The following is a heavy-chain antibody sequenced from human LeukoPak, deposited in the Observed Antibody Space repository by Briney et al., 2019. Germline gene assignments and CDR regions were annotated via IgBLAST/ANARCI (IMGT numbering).Heavy chain of an antibody. CDR3: ARDHSNWNYAPDF. CDR2: ISASNGNT. CDR1: GYTFTRYG. D-gene: IGHD1-7*01. Sequence: GASVKVSCKASGYTFTRYGVSWVRQAPGQGLQWLGWISASNGNTNYAQKFRGRVTMSTDTTSNTVYMDVRSLTSDDTAVYYCARDHSNWNYAPDFWGQGTLVTVSS. V-gene: IGHV1-18*01. J-gene: IGHJ4*02.